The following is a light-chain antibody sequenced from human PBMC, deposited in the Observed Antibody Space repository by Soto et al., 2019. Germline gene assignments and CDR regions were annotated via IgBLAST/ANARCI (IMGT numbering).Light chain of an antibody. J-gene: IGKJ2*01. Sequence: EIVLTQSPGTLSLSPGERATLSCRASQSVSSSYLAWYQQKPGQAPRLLIHGASFRATGIPDRFSGSGSGTDFTLTINRLAPEDFEVYYCQRYGSSPVYTFGQGTKLEIK. CDR3: QRYGSSPVYT. V-gene: IGKV3-20*01. CDR2: GAS. CDR1: QSVSSSY.